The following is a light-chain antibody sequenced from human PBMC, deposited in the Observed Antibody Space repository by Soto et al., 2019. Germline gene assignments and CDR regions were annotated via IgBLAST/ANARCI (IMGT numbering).Light chain of an antibody. CDR1: SGSIASNY. V-gene: IGLV6-57*04. CDR2: EDK. J-gene: IGLJ2*01. Sequence: NFMLTQPHSVSESPGKTVTISCTRSSGSIASNYVQWYQQRPGSAPSPVIYEDKQRPSGVPDRFSGSIDSSSNSASLTISGLQTGDEADYFCQSYDTNNHVVFGGGTKVTVL. CDR3: QSYDTNNHVV.